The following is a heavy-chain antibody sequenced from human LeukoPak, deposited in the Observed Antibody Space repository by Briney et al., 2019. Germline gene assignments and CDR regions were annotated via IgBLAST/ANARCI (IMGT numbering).Heavy chain of an antibody. D-gene: IGHD6-13*01. CDR3: AKDSSSSNPYFGLDV. CDR1: GFPFSSYG. CDR2: ISYDGANK. V-gene: IGHV3-30*18. J-gene: IGHJ6*02. Sequence: GGSLRLSCAASGFPFSSYGMHWVRQTPGKGLEWVAVISYDGANKYYADSVKGRFTISRDNSKNTLYLQMNSLRGDDTGMYFCAKDSSSSNPYFGLDVWGQGTTVTVSS.